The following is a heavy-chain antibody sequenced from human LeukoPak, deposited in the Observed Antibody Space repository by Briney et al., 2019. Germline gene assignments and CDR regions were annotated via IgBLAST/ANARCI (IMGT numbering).Heavy chain of an antibody. D-gene: IGHD1-26*01. CDR3: ATVPSGSYYDDY. Sequence: ASVKVSCKASGYTFTSYAMHWVRQAPGQRLEWMGWINAGNGNTKYSQKFQGRVTITRDTSASTAYMELSSLRSEDTAVYYCATVPSGSYYDDYWGQGTLVTVSS. V-gene: IGHV1-3*01. J-gene: IGHJ4*02. CDR2: INAGNGNT. CDR1: GYTFTSYA.